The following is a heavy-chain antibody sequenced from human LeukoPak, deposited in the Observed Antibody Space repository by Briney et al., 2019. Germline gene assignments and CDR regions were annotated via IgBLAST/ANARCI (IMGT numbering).Heavy chain of an antibody. J-gene: IGHJ4*02. CDR1: GFSFSSYW. CDR2: IKQDGSEK. CDR3: ARGRGSSAYYPYYFDY. Sequence: GGSLRLSCAASGFSFSSYWMSWVRQAPGKGLEWVANIKQDGSEKYYVDSVKGRFTISRDNAKNSLYLLMNSLRAEDTAVFYRARGRGSSAYYPYYFDYWGQGTLVTVSS. D-gene: IGHD3-22*01. V-gene: IGHV3-7*01.